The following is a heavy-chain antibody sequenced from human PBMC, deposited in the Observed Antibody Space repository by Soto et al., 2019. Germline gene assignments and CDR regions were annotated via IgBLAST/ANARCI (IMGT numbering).Heavy chain of an antibody. CDR1: GFTFSSYA. D-gene: IGHD5-12*01. Sequence: QVQLVESGGGVVQPGRSLRLSCAASGFTFSSYAMHWVRQAPGKGLEWVATISYDGSTKFYADSVKGRFTLSRDNSKNTLYLQMNSLRAEDTAVYYCAKMQYYDSDYWGQGTLVTVSS. CDR2: ISYDGSTK. V-gene: IGHV3-30-3*02. J-gene: IGHJ4*02. CDR3: AKMQYYDSDY.